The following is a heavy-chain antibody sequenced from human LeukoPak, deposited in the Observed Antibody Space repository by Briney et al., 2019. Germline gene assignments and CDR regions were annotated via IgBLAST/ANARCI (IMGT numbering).Heavy chain of an antibody. V-gene: IGHV3-30-3*01. CDR1: GFTFSSYA. CDR2: ISYDGGNK. CDR3: ARDLSEGYYYYYGLDV. J-gene: IGHJ6*02. Sequence: PGRSLRLSCAASGFTFSSYAIHWVRQAPGKGLEWVAVISYDGGNKYYADSVKGRFTISRDNSKNTLYLQMNSLRPEDTAVYYCARDLSEGYYYYYGLDVWGQGTTVTVSS.